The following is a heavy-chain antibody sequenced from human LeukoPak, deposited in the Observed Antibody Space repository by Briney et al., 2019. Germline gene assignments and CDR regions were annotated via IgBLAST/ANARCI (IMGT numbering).Heavy chain of an antibody. Sequence: GGSLRLSCAASGFTFTDSYMTWVRQAPGKGLEWLSYISSSGSTIYYADSVKGRFTISRDNAKNSLYLQMNSLRAEDTAVYYCAELGITMIGGVWGKGTTVTISS. D-gene: IGHD3-10*02. V-gene: IGHV3-11*04. CDR2: ISSSGSTI. CDR1: GFTFTDSY. J-gene: IGHJ6*04. CDR3: AELGITMIGGV.